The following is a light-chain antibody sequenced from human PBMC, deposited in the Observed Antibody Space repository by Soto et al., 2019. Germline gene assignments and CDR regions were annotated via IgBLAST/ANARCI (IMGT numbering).Light chain of an antibody. CDR1: QTISSW. CDR2: KAS. J-gene: IGKJ1*01. CDR3: QQYNSYRWT. V-gene: IGKV1-5*03. Sequence: DIQMTHSPSTLSGSEGDRVTITCRASQTISSWLAWYQQKPGKAPKLLIYKASTLKSGVPSRFSGSGSGTEFTLTISSLQPDDFASYYCQQYNSYRWTFGQGTKLDIK.